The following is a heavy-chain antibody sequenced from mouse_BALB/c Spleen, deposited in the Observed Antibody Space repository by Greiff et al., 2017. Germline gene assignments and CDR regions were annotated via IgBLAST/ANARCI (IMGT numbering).Heavy chain of an antibody. V-gene: IGHV1-5*01. CDR3: TSRGIYYGNYDWFAY. CDR1: GYTFTSYW. Sequence: VQLKQSGTVLARPGASVKMSCKASGYTFTSYWMHWVKQRPGQGLEWIGAIYPGNSDTSYNQKFKGKAKLTAVTSTSTAYMELSSLTNEDSAVYYCTSRGIYYGNYDWFAYWGQGTLVTVSA. CDR2: IYPGNSDT. J-gene: IGHJ3*01. D-gene: IGHD2-1*01.